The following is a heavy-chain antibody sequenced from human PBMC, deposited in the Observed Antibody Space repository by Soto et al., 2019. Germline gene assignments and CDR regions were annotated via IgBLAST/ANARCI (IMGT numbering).Heavy chain of an antibody. CDR3: TTLGHYYDTSPLDV. D-gene: IGHD3-22*01. Sequence: LRLSCAASGFTFSRYSLNWVRQAPWKGLDWVGRIKSKTDGGTTDYAAPVKGRFTISRDDSKNTLYLQMNSLKTEDTAVYYCTTLGHYYDTSPLDVWGQGTTVTVSS. CDR1: GFTFSRYS. CDR2: IKSKTDGGTT. J-gene: IGHJ6*01. V-gene: IGHV3-15*07.